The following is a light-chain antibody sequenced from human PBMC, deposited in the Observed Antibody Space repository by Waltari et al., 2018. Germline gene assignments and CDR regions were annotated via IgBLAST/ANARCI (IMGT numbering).Light chain of an antibody. V-gene: IGKV1-39*01. J-gene: IGKJ2*01. CDR1: QSISIY. CDR2: GAN. CDR3: QQSFSSPYT. Sequence: DIQMTQSPFSLSAYVGVRVTITSRTSQSISIYVNWYQHKPGKAPKVLISGANTLESGGPSRFTGSGSGTEFTLTINNVQPEDIATYYCQQSFSSPYTFGQGTKFEIK.